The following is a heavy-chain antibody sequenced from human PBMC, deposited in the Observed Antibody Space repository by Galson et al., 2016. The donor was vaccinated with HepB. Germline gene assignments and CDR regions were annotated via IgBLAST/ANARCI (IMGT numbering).Heavy chain of an antibody. CDR2: VKSRLDGGTV. V-gene: IGHV3-15*01. D-gene: IGHD6-13*01. Sequence: SLRLSCAASGFTFSHAWMSWVRQAPGMGLEWVGRVKSRLDGGTVNYAAPVKDRSTISRDDSKNTLYLQMHRLRIEDTGVYYCSPLPTGQQPYYFDHWGQGTLVTVAS. CDR3: SPLPTGQQPYYFDH. CDR1: GFTFSHAW. J-gene: IGHJ4*02.